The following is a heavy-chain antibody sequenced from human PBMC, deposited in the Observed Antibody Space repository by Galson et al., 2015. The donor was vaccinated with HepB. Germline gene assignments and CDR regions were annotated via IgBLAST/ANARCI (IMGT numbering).Heavy chain of an antibody. CDR2: IIPILGIA. D-gene: IGHD5-24*01. CDR1: GGTFSSYA. J-gene: IGHJ4*02. V-gene: IGHV1-69*04. Sequence: SVKVSCKASGGTFSSYAISWVRQAPGQGLEWMGRIIPILGIANYAQKFQGRVTITADKSTSTAYMELSSLRSEDTAVYYCARYRDGYNSFDYWGQGTLVTVSS. CDR3: ARYRDGYNSFDY.